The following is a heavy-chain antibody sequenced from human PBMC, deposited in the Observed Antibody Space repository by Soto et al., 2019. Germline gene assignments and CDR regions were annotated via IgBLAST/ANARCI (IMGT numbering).Heavy chain of an antibody. J-gene: IGHJ5*02. CDR3: ARHPERIAQIGWFDP. CDR1: GFTFSSYG. V-gene: IGHV3-48*01. D-gene: IGHD6-13*01. CDR2: ISSSSSTI. Sequence: EVQLVESGGGLVQPGGSLRLSCAASGFTFSSYGMNWVRQAPGKGREWVSYISSSSSTIYYAASVKGRFTISRDNAKNSLCLQMNSLRAVDTAVYYCARHPERIAQIGWFDPWGQGTLVTVSS.